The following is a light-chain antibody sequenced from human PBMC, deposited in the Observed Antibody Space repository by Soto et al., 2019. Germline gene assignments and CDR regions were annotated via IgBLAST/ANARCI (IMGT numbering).Light chain of an antibody. CDR3: LQDNSYPRT. V-gene: IGKV1-17*01. CDR1: QGIRNA. Sequence: DIQMTQSPSSLSASVGDRVTIPCRASQGIRNALAWYQQKPGKAPKRLIYLASTLESGGPSRFSGSGFGTGFTLTISSLQPEDFATYYCLQDNSYPRTFGGGTKVEIK. CDR2: LAS. J-gene: IGKJ4*01.